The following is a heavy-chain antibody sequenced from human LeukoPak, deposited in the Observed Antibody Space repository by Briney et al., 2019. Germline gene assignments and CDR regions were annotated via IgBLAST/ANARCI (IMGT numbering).Heavy chain of an antibody. D-gene: IGHD3-22*01. Sequence: GGSLRLSCAASGFTFSSYAMHWVRQAPGKGLEYVSAISIHGGDTYYANSVKGRFTISRDNSKNTLYLQMGSLGAKDMAVYYCARVLRDASGYYDYWGQGTLVTVSS. CDR1: GFTFSSYA. CDR2: ISIHGGDT. V-gene: IGHV3-64*01. J-gene: IGHJ4*02. CDR3: ARVLRDASGYYDY.